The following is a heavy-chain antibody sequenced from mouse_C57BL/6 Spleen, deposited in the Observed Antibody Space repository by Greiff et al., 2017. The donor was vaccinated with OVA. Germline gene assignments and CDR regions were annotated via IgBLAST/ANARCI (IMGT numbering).Heavy chain of an antibody. CDR2: IDPSDSNT. CDR3: SRKTTVLARYAMDY. D-gene: IGHD1-1*01. V-gene: IGHV1-50*01. Sequence: VQLQQPGAELVKPGASVKLSCKASGYTFTSYWMQWVKQRPGQGLEWIGEIDPSDSNTNYNQKFKGKATLTVDTSSSTAYMQLISLTSDDSAVYYCSRKTTVLARYAMDYWGQGTSVTVSS. J-gene: IGHJ4*01. CDR1: GYTFTSYW.